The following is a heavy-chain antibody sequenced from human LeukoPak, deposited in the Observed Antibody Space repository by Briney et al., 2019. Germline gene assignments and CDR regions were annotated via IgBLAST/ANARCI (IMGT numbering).Heavy chain of an antibody. J-gene: IGHJ4*02. D-gene: IGHD3-16*02. CDR3: ARVGFIGSTRFFAY. V-gene: IGHV4-31*03. CDR2: IYYVGNT. Sequence: SETLSLTCTVSGGSISSGGNYWSWLRQLPGKGLEWIGYIYYVGNTNYNPSLKSRLSMSVDTSNNQVSLRLTSVPAGDTALYYCARVGFIGSTRFFAYWGQGAMVSVSS. CDR1: GGSISSGGNY.